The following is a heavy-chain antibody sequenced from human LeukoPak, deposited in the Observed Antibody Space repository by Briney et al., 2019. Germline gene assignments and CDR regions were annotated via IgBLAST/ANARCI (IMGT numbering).Heavy chain of an antibody. CDR3: VKRTMAGVLERRTYYFDY. CDR1: GFTFSNTA. V-gene: IGHV3-23*01. Sequence: GGSLRLSCAASGFTFSNTAMSWVRQAPGKGLEWLSIISGSGLNAYYADSVKGRFTISRDNSKSTLFLQMDSLRAEDTALYYCVKRTMAGVLERRTYYFDYWGQGSLVTVSP. J-gene: IGHJ4*02. D-gene: IGHD2-2*01. CDR2: ISGSGLNA.